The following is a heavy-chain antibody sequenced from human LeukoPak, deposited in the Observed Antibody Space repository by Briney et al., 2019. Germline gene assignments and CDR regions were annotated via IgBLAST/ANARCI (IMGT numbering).Heavy chain of an antibody. J-gene: IGHJ4*02. D-gene: IGHD3-9*01. CDR2: IDPSNSYT. V-gene: IGHV5-10-1*01. CDR3: ARHADYHILTRFDY. CDR1: GYNFTNYW. Sequence: GESLRISCKGSGYNFTNYWISWVRQMPGKGLEWMGRIDPSNSYTNYSPPFQGHVTISADRSISTAYLQWNSLKASDTAMYYCARHADYHILTRFDYWGQGTLVTVS.